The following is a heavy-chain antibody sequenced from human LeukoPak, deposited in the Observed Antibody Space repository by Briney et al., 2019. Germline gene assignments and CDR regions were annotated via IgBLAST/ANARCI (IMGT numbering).Heavy chain of an antibody. CDR1: GFTFTAYL. CDR2: MSSDGNAM. Sequence: GRSLRLSCAASGFTFTAYLIHWVRQAPGKGLEWVAVMSSDGNAMFYADSVKGRFTISRDNSKNTLYLQMNSLRAEDTAVYYCVRESEYYFDHSASFDYWGQGTLVTVSS. D-gene: IGHD3-22*01. CDR3: VRESEYYFDHSASFDY. J-gene: IGHJ4*02. V-gene: IGHV3-30-3*01.